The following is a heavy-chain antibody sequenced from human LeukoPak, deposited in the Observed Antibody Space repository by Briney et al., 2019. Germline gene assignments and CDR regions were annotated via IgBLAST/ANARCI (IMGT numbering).Heavy chain of an antibody. CDR3: ARSPDYYDSSEDY. V-gene: IGHV3-43D*03. CDR2: ISWDGGST. J-gene: IGHJ4*02. D-gene: IGHD3-22*01. Sequence: GGSLRLSCAASGFTFDDYAMHWVRQAPGKGLEWVSLISWDGGSTYYADSVKGRFTISRDNAKNSLYLQMNSLRAEDTAVYYCARSPDYYDSSEDYWGQGTLVTVS. CDR1: GFTFDDYA.